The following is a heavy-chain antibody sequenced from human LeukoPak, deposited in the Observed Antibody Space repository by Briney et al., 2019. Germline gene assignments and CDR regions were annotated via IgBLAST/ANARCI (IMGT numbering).Heavy chain of an antibody. Sequence: GGSLRLSCTASGFTFGDYAMSWVRQAPGKGLEWVGFIRSKACGGTTEYAASVKGRFTISRDDSKSIAYLQMNSLKTEDTAVYYCTRGGAGFYYYYYGMDVWGQGTTVTVSS. V-gene: IGHV3-49*04. J-gene: IGHJ6*02. CDR3: TRGGAGFYYYYYGMDV. CDR2: IRSKACGGTT. D-gene: IGHD6-19*01. CDR1: GFTFGDYA.